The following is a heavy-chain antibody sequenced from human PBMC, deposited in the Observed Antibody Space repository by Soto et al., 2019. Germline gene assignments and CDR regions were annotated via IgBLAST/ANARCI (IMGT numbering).Heavy chain of an antibody. D-gene: IGHD4-17*01. J-gene: IGHJ4*02. CDR1: GGSISSYY. Sequence: SETLSLTCTVSGGSISSYYWSWIRQPPGKGLEWIGYIYYSGSTNYNPSLKSRVTISVDTSKNQFSLKLSSVTAADTAVYYCAGDYGGKAPNLYYFDYWGQGTLVTVSS. CDR3: AGDYGGKAPNLYYFDY. CDR2: IYYSGST. V-gene: IGHV4-59*01.